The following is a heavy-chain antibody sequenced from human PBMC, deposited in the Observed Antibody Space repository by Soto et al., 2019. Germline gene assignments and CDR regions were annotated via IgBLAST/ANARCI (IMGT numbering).Heavy chain of an antibody. D-gene: IGHD2-2*03. CDR3: ARAGYCSSTSCRERNWFDP. CDR1: GTSISSYY. V-gene: IGHV4-59*01. CDR2: IYYSGST. J-gene: IGHJ5*02. Sequence: ETLSLTCTVPGTSISSYYWSWIRQPPGKGLEWIANIYYSGSTNYNPSLKSRVTISVDTSKNQFSLKLSSVTAADTAVYYCARAGYCSSTSCRERNWFDPWGQGTLVTVSS.